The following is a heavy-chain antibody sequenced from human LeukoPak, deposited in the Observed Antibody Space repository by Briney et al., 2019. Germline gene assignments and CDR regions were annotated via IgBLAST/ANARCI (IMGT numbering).Heavy chain of an antibody. V-gene: IGHV4-61*02. CDR2: IYRSGST. CDR3: ARSPVTTSWFDP. CDR1: GGSISSGSYV. J-gene: IGHJ5*02. D-gene: IGHD4-17*01. Sequence: TSETLSFTCTGSGGSISSGSYVWHWLRQPPGKRLEWIGRIYRSGSTNYNPSVKSRVTISVDTSKNQLSLKLSSVTAADTAVYFCARSPVTTSWFDPWGQGTLVTVSS.